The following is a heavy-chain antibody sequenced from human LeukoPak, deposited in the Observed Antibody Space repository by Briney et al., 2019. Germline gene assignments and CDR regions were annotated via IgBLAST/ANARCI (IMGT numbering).Heavy chain of an antibody. CDR2: INHSGAT. Sequence: SETLSLTCAVYGGSFSGYNWNWIRQPPGKGLEWIGEINHSGATKYNPSLKSRLTIAVDTSKNQFSLKLKSVSAADTAVYYCARGSPKHDSWGQGTLVIVSS. J-gene: IGHJ5*01. CDR3: ARGSPKHDS. CDR1: GGSFSGYN. V-gene: IGHV4-34*01.